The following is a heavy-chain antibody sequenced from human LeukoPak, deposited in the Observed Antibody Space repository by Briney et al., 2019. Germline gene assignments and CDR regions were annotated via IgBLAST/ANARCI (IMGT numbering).Heavy chain of an antibody. CDR3: AKDAPTPYYYDNSGYQDY. CDR1: GFTFSSYA. J-gene: IGHJ4*02. Sequence: GGSLRLSCAASGFTFSSYAMSWVRQAPGKGLEWVSAISGSGGSTYYADSVKGRFTISRDNSKNTLYLQMNSLRAEDTAVYYCAKDAPTPYYYDNSGYQDYWGQGTLVTVSS. D-gene: IGHD3-22*01. CDR2: ISGSGGST. V-gene: IGHV3-23*01.